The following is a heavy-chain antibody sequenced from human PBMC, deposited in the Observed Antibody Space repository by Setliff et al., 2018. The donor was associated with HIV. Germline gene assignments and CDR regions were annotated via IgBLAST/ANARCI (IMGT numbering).Heavy chain of an antibody. J-gene: IGHJ4*02. CDR3: AKGRTNDFWSGSLGH. Sequence: GESLKISCAASGFMFHYHVMHWVRQAPGKGLEWVAVITYDGSQKHYAESVRGRFAISRDNSKNTLYLQMSGLRVEDTAIYYCAKGRTNDFWSGSLGHWGPGTLVTVSS. V-gene: IGHV3-30*18. CDR1: GFMFHYHV. D-gene: IGHD3-3*01. CDR2: ITYDGSQK.